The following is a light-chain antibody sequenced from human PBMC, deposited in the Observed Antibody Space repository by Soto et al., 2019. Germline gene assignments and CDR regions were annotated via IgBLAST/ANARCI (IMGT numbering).Light chain of an antibody. CDR1: YRVSSY. CDR2: GAS. Sequence: VVAQSPAPPSGFSRERGTPSSRASYRVSSYLAWYQQKPGQAPRLLISGASSRATGIPDRFSGSGSGTDFTLTITRLEPEDFAVYYCQRFGTSPPWTFGQGTKVDI. J-gene: IGKJ1*01. CDR3: QRFGTSPPWT. V-gene: IGKV3-20*01.